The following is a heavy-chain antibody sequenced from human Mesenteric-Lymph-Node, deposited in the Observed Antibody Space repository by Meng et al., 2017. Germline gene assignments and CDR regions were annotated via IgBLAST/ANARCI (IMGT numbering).Heavy chain of an antibody. D-gene: IGHD3-22*01. V-gene: IGHV1-3*01. CDR1: GYTFTTYF. J-gene: IGHJ4*02. Sequence: ASVKVSCKASGYTFTTYFIHWVRQAPGQSLEWMGWINAGNGDTEYSHNFHDRVTITRDTSASTAYMELSGLRSEDTAVYYCARQGRMYYSDNGAYYFWGQGTLVTVSS. CDR2: INAGNGDT. CDR3: ARQGRMYYSDNGAYYF.